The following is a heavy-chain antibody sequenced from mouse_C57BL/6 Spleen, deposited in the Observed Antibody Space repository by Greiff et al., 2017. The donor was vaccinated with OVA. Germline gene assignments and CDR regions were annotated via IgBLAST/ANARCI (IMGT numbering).Heavy chain of an antibody. CDR2: ISYDGSN. Sequence: EVQRVESGPGLVKPSQSLSLTCSVTGYSITSGYYWNWIRQFPGNKLEWMGYISYDGSNNYNPSLKNRISITRDTSKNQFFLKLNSVTTEDTATYYCARVDYYGSSYYAMDYWGQGTSVTVSS. V-gene: IGHV3-6*01. CDR1: GYSITSGYY. CDR3: ARVDYYGSSYYAMDY. D-gene: IGHD1-1*01. J-gene: IGHJ4*01.